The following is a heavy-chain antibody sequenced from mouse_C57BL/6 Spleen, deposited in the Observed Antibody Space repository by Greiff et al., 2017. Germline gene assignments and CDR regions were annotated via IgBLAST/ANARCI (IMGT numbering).Heavy chain of an antibody. V-gene: IGHV1-50*01. J-gene: IGHJ1*03. CDR1: GYTFTSYW. D-gene: IGHD1-1*01. CDR2: IDPSDSYT. CDR3: ASGYYGSSPYWYFDV. Sequence: QVQLQQPGAELVKPGASVKLSCKASGYTFTSYWMQWVKQRPGQGLEWIGEIDPSDSYTNYNQKFKGKATLTVDTSSSTAYMQLSSLTSEDSAVYYWASGYYGSSPYWYFDVWGTGTTVTVSS.